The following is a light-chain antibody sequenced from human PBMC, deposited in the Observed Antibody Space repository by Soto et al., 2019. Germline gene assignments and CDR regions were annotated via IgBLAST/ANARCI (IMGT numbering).Light chain of an antibody. CDR3: QPYNTYPRT. CDR1: QSISTW. J-gene: IGKJ4*01. CDR2: KAS. V-gene: IGKV1-5*03. Sequence: DIQMTQSPSTLSAAVGDRVTITCLASQSISTWLAWYPQKPGKAPKLLSYKASSLESGVPSRFSGSVSGTELTLPISSLQPDDFATDYRQPYNTYPRTFGGGTTLEIK.